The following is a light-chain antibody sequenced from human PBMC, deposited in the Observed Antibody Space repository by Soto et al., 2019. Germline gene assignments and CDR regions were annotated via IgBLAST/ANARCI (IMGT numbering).Light chain of an antibody. CDR3: SSYTTNSPHVA. V-gene: IGLV2-14*01. CDR1: SSDVGDYNY. CDR2: DVS. J-gene: IGLJ2*01. Sequence: QSALTQPASVSGSPGQSITISCTGTSSDVGDYNYVSWFQQHPGKAPKVMIYDVSDRPSGVSNRFSGSKSGNTASLTISGLQAEDEADYYCSSYTTNSPHVAFGGGTKLTVL.